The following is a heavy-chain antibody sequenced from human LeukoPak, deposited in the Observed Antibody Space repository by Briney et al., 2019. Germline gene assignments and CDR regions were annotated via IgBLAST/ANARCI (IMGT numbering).Heavy chain of an antibody. Sequence: QSGRSLRLSCAASGFTFSSYGMHWVRQAPGKGLEWVAVISYDGSNKYYADSVKGRFTISRDNSKNTLYLQMNSLRAEDTAVYYCAKDLVSYDSSGYPFDYWGQGTLVTVPS. D-gene: IGHD3-22*01. J-gene: IGHJ4*02. V-gene: IGHV3-30*18. CDR3: AKDLVSYDSSGYPFDY. CDR2: ISYDGSNK. CDR1: GFTFSSYG.